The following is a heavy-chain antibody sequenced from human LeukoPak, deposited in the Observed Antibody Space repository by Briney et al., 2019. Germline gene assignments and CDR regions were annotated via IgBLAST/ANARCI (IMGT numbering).Heavy chain of an antibody. J-gene: IGHJ4*02. CDR2: ISSSGSTI. D-gene: IGHD5-24*01. CDR3: ARQGDGYNFSTFDY. Sequence: GRSLRLSCAASGFTFSDYYMSWIRQAPGKGLEWVSYISSSGSTIYYADSVKGRFTIYRDNAKNSLYLQMNSLGAEDTAVYYCARQGDGYNFSTFDYWGQGTLVTVSS. V-gene: IGHV3-11*01. CDR1: GFTFSDYY.